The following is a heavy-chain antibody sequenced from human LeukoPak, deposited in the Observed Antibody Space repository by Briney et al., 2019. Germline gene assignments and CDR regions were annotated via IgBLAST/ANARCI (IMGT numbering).Heavy chain of an antibody. J-gene: IGHJ5*02. Sequence: GASVKVSCKASGYTFTGYYMHWVRQATGQGLEWMGWINPNSGGTNYAQKVQGRITMTRDTSISTAYLELSRLRSDDTAVYYCAREGKYQLLYDWFDPWGQGTLVTVSS. D-gene: IGHD2-2*02. CDR2: INPNSGGT. CDR1: GYTFTGYY. V-gene: IGHV1-2*02. CDR3: AREGKYQLLYDWFDP.